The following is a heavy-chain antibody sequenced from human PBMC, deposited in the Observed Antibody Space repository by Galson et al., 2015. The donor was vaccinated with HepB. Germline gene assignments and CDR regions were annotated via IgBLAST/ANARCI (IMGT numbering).Heavy chain of an antibody. D-gene: IGHD2-21*02. Sequence: SLRLSCAASGFTFSSYGMHWVRQAPGKGLEWVAVISYDGSTEYYADSVKGRSSISRDNSKNTLWLQMNGLEPEDTAVYYCAKDLRPRPLAYCGGDCQSYFDYWGQGTLVTVST. J-gene: IGHJ4*02. CDR1: GFTFSSYG. V-gene: IGHV3-30*18. CDR2: ISYDGSTE. CDR3: AKDLRPRPLAYCGGDCQSYFDY.